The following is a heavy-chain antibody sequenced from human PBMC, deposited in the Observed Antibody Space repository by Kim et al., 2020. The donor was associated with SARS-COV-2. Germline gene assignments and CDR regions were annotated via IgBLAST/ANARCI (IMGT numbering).Heavy chain of an antibody. J-gene: IGHJ4*02. CDR3: GRDVGGQLFYVDY. Sequence: GGSLRLSCAASGFNFGDVAMHWVRQAPGKGLEWVSSINWNSNTIGYADSVKGRFTISRDNTKNSLYLQMNSLRPEDTAFYFCGRDVGGQLFYVDYWGLGTLVTVSS. CDR2: INWNSNTI. D-gene: IGHD3-16*01. V-gene: IGHV3-9*01. CDR1: GFNFGDVA.